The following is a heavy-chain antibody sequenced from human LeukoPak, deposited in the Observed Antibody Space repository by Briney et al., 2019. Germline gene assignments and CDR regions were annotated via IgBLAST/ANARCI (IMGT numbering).Heavy chain of an antibody. CDR2: INPNSGGT. J-gene: IGHJ6*02. Sequence: ASVKVSCKASGYTFTGYYMHWVRQAPGQGLEWMGWINPNSGGTNYAQKFQGRVTMTRDTSISTAYMELSRLRSDDTAVHYCASLSDCSSTSCYLLYYYGMDVWGQGTTVTVSS. CDR1: GYTFTGYY. CDR3: ASLSDCSSTSCYLLYYYGMDV. D-gene: IGHD2-2*01. V-gene: IGHV1-2*02.